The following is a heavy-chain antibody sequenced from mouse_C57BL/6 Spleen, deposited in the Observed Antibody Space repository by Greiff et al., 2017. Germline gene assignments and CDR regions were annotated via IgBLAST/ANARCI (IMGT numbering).Heavy chain of an antibody. CDR3: AREVYYYGRGGYFDV. CDR2: INYDGSST. V-gene: IGHV5-16*01. CDR1: GFTFSDYY. D-gene: IGHD1-1*01. Sequence: EVKLVESEGGLVQPGSSMKLSCTASGFTFSDYYMAWVRQVPEKGLEWVANINYDGSSTYYLDSLKSRFIISRDNAKNILYLQMSSLKSEDTATYYCAREVYYYGRGGYFDVWGTGTTVTVSS. J-gene: IGHJ1*03.